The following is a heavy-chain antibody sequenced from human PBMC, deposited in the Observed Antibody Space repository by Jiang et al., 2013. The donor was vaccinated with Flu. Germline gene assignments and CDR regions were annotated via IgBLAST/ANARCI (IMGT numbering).Heavy chain of an antibody. CDR3: ARVRVTMVRGTPHPYYFDY. D-gene: IGHD3-10*01. CDR2: IYYSGST. V-gene: IGHV4-31*01. Sequence: PGLVKPSQTLSLTCTVSGGSISSGGYYWSWIRQHPGKGLEWIGYIYYSGSTYYNPSLKSLVTISVDTSKNQFSLKLSSVTAADTAVYYCARVRVTMVRGTPHPYYFDYWGQGTLVTVSS. J-gene: IGHJ4*02. CDR1: GGSISSGGYY.